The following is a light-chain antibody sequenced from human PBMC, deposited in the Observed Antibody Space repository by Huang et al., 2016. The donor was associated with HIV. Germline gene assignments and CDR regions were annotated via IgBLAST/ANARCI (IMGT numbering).Light chain of an antibody. CDR1: QDIDTY. CDR3: QQSYTFTFT. V-gene: IGKV1-39*01. Sequence: DIQMTQSPSSLSASVGDRVTITCRASQDIDTYLNWYQQRPGKAPKPLIYNTVKLQSGVPSRFNGTGSGTDFALTITNLQPGDVATYFCQQSYTFTFTFGPGTAVNI. J-gene: IGKJ3*01. CDR2: NTV.